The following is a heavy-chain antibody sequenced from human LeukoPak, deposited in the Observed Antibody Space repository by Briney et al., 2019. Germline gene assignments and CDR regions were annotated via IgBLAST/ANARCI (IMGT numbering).Heavy chain of an antibody. CDR2: ISGSGGST. J-gene: IGHJ4*02. V-gene: IGHV3-23*01. D-gene: IGHD6-19*01. CDR1: GFLLSSYA. Sequence: PGGSLRLFCAASGFLLSSYAMSWVRQASGKGLEWVSAISGSGGSTYYADSVKGRFTISRDNSKNRLHLQMNSLRAEDTAVYYCAKDRRRAVAGTLGLDYWGQGTLVTVSS. CDR3: AKDRRRAVAGTLGLDY.